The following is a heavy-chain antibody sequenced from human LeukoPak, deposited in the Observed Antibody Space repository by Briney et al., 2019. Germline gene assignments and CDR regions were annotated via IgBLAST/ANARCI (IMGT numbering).Heavy chain of an antibody. CDR3: ASVIAAAGTWGGCYYYYMDV. Sequence: TLSLTCTFSGGSISSGDYFWSWIRQPPGRVLEWVGYIYYSGSTYYNPSLKSRLTISVDTSKNQFSLKLSSVTAADTAVYYCASVIAAAGTWGGCYYYYMDVWGKGTTVTVSS. D-gene: IGHD6-13*01. V-gene: IGHV4-30-4*08. CDR1: GGSISSGDYF. J-gene: IGHJ6*03. CDR2: IYYSGST.